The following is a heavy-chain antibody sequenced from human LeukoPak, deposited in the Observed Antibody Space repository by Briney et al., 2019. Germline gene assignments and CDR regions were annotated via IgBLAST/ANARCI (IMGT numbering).Heavy chain of an antibody. CDR1: GGSISSGDYY. V-gene: IGHV4-30-4*01. Sequence: PSETLSLTCTVSGGSISSGDYYWSWIRQPPGKGLEWIGYIYYGGSTYYNPSLKSRVTISVDTSKNQFSLKLSSVTAADTAVYYCARDNRWFGESYNWFDPWGQGTLVTVSS. CDR2: IYYGGST. J-gene: IGHJ5*02. CDR3: ARDNRWFGESYNWFDP. D-gene: IGHD3-10*01.